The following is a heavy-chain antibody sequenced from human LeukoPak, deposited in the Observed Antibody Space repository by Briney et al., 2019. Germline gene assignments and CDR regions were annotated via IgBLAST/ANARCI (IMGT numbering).Heavy chain of an antibody. CDR2: IYYSGST. Sequence: SETLSLTCTVSGGSISSSSYYWGWIRQPPGKGLEWIGSIYYSGSTYYNPSLKSRVTISVDTSKNQFSLKLSSVTAADTAVYYCARDTRDDSSSWYFSWFDPWGRGTLVTVSS. CDR3: ARDTRDDSSSWYFSWFDP. CDR1: GGSISSSSYY. V-gene: IGHV4-39*07. J-gene: IGHJ5*02. D-gene: IGHD6-13*01.